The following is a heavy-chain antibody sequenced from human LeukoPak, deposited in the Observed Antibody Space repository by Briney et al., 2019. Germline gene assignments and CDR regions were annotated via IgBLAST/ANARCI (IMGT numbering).Heavy chain of an antibody. Sequence: ETLSLTCTVSGGSISSYYWSWIRQPPGKGLEWMGIIYPGDSDTRYSPSFQGQVTISADKSISTAYLQWSSLKASDTAMYYCARRRYGDYSYGMGVWGQGTTVTVSS. V-gene: IGHV5-51*01. CDR2: IYPGDSDT. J-gene: IGHJ6*02. D-gene: IGHD4-17*01. CDR1: GGSISSYY. CDR3: ARRRYGDYSYGMGV.